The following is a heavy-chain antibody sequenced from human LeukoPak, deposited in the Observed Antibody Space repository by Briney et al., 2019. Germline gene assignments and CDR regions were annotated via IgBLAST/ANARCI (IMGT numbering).Heavy chain of an antibody. Sequence: GGSLRLSCAASGFSFRSYSMNWVRQAPGKGLEWVSSISSSSSYIYYADSVKGRFTISRDNAKNSLYLQMNSLRAEDTAVYYCASTRRDYGDYDSDYWGQGTLVTVSS. J-gene: IGHJ4*02. V-gene: IGHV3-21*01. D-gene: IGHD4-17*01. CDR2: ISSSSSYI. CDR1: GFSFRSYS. CDR3: ASTRRDYGDYDSDY.